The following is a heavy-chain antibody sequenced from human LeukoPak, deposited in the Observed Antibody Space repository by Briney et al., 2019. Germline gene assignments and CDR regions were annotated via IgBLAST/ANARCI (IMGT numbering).Heavy chain of an antibody. D-gene: IGHD6-19*01. CDR1: GFTFSSYG. CDR3: ARDSSGFPEYFQH. Sequence: QPGGSLRLSCAASGFTFSSYGMRWVRQAPGKGLEWAAVIWYDGSNKYYADPVKGRFTISRDNSKNTLYLQMNSLRAEDTAVYYCARDSSGFPEYFQHWGQGTLVTVSS. CDR2: IWYDGSNK. J-gene: IGHJ1*01. V-gene: IGHV3-33*01.